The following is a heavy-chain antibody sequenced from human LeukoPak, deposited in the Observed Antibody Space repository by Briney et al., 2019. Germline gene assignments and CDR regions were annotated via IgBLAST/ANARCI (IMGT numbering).Heavy chain of an antibody. D-gene: IGHD4-23*01. CDR3: AKSPAVDAAFDI. V-gene: IGHV3-23*01. J-gene: IGHJ3*02. Sequence: GGSLRLSCAAPGFTFSNFAVSWVRQAPGKGLEWVSAISGSGGGTYYADSVKGRFTISRDNSKNTLYLQMNSLRAEDTAVYYCAKSPAVDAAFDIWGQGTMVTVSS. CDR1: GFTFSNFA. CDR2: ISGSGGGT.